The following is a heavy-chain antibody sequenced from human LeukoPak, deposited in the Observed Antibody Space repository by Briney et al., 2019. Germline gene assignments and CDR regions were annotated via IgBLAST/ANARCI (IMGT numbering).Heavy chain of an antibody. Sequence: ASVKVSCKASGYTFTSYYMHWVRQAPGQGLEWMGIINPSGGSTSYAQKFQGRVTMTRDTSTSTVYMELSSLRSEDTAVYYCARDRICENSSGYYYGDFDYWGQGTLVTVSS. CDR2: INPSGGST. D-gene: IGHD3-22*01. J-gene: IGHJ4*02. CDR1: GYTFTSYY. V-gene: IGHV1-46*01. CDR3: ARDRICENSSGYYYGDFDY.